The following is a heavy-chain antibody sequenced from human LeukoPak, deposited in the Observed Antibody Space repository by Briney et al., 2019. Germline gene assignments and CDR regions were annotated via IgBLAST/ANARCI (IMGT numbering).Heavy chain of an antibody. CDR2: ISCDGGST. J-gene: IGHJ4*02. CDR3: AKDPRASSAYYYERLGY. D-gene: IGHD3-22*01. CDR1: GFTFSSNA. V-gene: IGHV3-23*01. Sequence: PGGSLRLSCAASGFTFSSNAMSWVRQAPGKGLEWVSAISCDGGSTYYADSVKGRFTISRDNSKSTLNLQMNSLRVEDTAVYYCAKDPRASSAYYYERLGYWGQGTLVSVSS.